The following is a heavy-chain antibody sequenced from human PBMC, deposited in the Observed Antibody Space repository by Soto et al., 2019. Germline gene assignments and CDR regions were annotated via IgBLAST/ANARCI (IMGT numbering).Heavy chain of an antibody. J-gene: IGHJ4*02. CDR1: GFTFSSYA. CDR3: VKDQVRIVVQPAARSGIDN. CDR2: ISGPGGST. V-gene: IGHV3-23*01. Sequence: EVQLLESGGGLAQPGESLRLSCAASGFTFSSYAMSWVRQAPGKGLEWVSGISGPGGSTYYADSVKGRFTISRDNSKNTLFLQMNSLRVEDTALYYCVKDQVRIVVQPAARSGIDNWGQGTLVTVSS. D-gene: IGHD2-2*01.